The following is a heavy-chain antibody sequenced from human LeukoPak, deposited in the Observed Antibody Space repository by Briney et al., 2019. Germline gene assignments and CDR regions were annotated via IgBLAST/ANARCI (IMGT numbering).Heavy chain of an antibody. CDR1: GGSFSGYY. Sequence: SETLSLTCAVYGGSFSGYYWSWIRQPPGKGLEWIGEINHSGSTNYNPSLKSRVTISVDTSKNQFSLKLSSVTAADTAVYYCAGGGWRLRFIDYWGQGTLVTVSS. V-gene: IGHV4-34*01. CDR3: AGGGWRLRFIDY. CDR2: INHSGST. J-gene: IGHJ4*02. D-gene: IGHD5-12*01.